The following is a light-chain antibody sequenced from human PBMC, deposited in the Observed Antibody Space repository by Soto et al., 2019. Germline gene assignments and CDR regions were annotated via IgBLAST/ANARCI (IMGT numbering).Light chain of an antibody. CDR3: QSYDSSLSAWV. V-gene: IGLV1-40*01. CDR2: INI. Sequence: QSVLTQSPSVSGAPGQTVTISCTGSSSNIGAGYDVHWYQQLPGTAPKLLIYININRPSGVPDRFSGSKSGTSASLAITGLQTQDEADYYCQSYDSSLSAWVFGGGTKLTVL. CDR1: SSNIGAGYD. J-gene: IGLJ3*02.